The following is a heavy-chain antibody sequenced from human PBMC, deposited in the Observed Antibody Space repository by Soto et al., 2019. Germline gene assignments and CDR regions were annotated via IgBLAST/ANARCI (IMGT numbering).Heavy chain of an antibody. D-gene: IGHD5-18*01. Sequence: SETLSLTCTVSGDSMTRSVWWTWVRQPPGKGLEWIGEVFHTGNTNYNPSLKSRVTMSVDKSTNEFSLKVTSVTAADTAIYSCERTAWVRFDYWGQGALVTVSS. V-gene: IGHV4-4*02. J-gene: IGHJ4*02. CDR3: ERTAWVRFDY. CDR2: VFHTGNT. CDR1: GDSMTRSVW.